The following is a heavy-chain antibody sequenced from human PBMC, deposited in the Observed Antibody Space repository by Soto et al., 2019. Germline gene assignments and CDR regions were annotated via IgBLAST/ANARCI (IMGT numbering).Heavy chain of an antibody. CDR3: VKVMVYVLDY. J-gene: IGHJ4*02. V-gene: IGHV3-64D*06. CDR1: GFTFSSYA. CDR2: ISSNGGST. Sequence: GGSLRLSCSASGFTFSSYAMHWVRQAPGKGLEYVSAISSNGGSTYYADSVKGRFAISRDNSKNTLYLQVSSLRAEDTAVYYCVKVMVYVLDYWGQGTLVTVSS. D-gene: IGHD2-8*01.